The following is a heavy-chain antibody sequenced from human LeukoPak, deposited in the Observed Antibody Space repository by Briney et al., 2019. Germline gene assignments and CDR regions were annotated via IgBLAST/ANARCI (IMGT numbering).Heavy chain of an antibody. CDR2: ISYDGSNK. CDR3: AKDTGGFGAFDI. D-gene: IGHD3-16*01. Sequence: PGRSLRLSCAASGFTFSSYGMHWVRQAPGKGLEWVAVISYDGSNKYYADSVKGRFTISRDNSKNTLYLQMNSLRAEDTAVYYCAKDTGGFGAFDIWGQGTMVTVSS. V-gene: IGHV3-30*18. J-gene: IGHJ3*02. CDR1: GFTFSSYG.